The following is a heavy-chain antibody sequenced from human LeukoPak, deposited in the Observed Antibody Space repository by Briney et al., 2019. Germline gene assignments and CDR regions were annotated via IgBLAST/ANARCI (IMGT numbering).Heavy chain of an antibody. Sequence: GGSLRLSCAASGFTFSSYAMSWVRQAPGRGLEWVSAISGSGGSTYYADSVKGRFTISRDNSKNTLYLQMNSLRAEDTAVYYCAKARSYYDFWSGYYIDAFDIWGQETMVTVSS. CDR3: AKARSYYDFWSGYYIDAFDI. V-gene: IGHV3-23*01. CDR2: ISGSGGST. J-gene: IGHJ3*02. CDR1: GFTFSSYA. D-gene: IGHD3-3*01.